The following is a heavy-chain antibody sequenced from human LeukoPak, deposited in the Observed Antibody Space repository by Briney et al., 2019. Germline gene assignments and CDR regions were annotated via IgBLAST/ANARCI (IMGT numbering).Heavy chain of an antibody. Sequence: ASVKVSCKASGYTFTGSYMHWVRQAPGQGLEWMGWINPNNGGTNYVQKFQGRVTMTRDTSISTAYMELSRLRSDNTAVYYCARDHSYYDSGSYSNVDYWGQGTLVTVSS. CDR1: GYTFTGSY. J-gene: IGHJ4*02. CDR3: ARDHSYYDSGSYSNVDY. CDR2: INPNNGGT. D-gene: IGHD3-10*01. V-gene: IGHV1-2*02.